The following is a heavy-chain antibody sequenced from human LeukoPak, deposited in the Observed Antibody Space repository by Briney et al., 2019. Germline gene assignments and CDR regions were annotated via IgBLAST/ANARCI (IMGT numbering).Heavy chain of an antibody. CDR3: ARGSHDISGYRYFFDY. D-gene: IGHD3-22*01. J-gene: IGHJ4*02. CDR2: INQDGSAG. V-gene: IGHV3-7*01. CDR1: GFTLRSFW. Sequence: GGSLILSCAASGFTLRSFWMSWVRQAPGKGLERVANINQDGSAGYFVDSVKGRFTISRDNAMTSLYLHMDSLRAEDTGIYFCARGSHDISGYRYFFDYWGQGTLVTVSS.